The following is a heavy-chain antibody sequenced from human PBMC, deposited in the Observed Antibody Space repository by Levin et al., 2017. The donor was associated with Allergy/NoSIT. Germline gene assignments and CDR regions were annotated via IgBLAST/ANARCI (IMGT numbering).Heavy chain of an antibody. CDR3: ARDQGSYYSRPTGVYYYGMDV. J-gene: IGHJ6*02. V-gene: IGHV1-2*02. Sequence: GASVKVSCKASGYTFTGYYMHWVRQAPGQGLEWMGWINPNSGGTNYAQKFQGRVTMTRDTSISTAYMELSRLRSDDTAVYYCARDQGSYYSRPTGVYYYGMDVWGQGTTVTVSS. CDR1: GYTFTGYY. D-gene: IGHD1-26*01. CDR2: INPNSGGT.